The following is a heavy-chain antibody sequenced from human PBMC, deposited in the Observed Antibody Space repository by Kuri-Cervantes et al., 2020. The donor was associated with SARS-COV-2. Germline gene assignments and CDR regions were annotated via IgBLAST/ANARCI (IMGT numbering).Heavy chain of an antibody. D-gene: IGHD1-1*01. J-gene: IGHJ6*03. CDR1: GYTFTSYD. CDR3: AGGGQLPYYYYYYYMDV. Sequence: ASVKVSCKASGYTFTSYDINWVRQATGQGLEWMGWMNPNSGNTGYAQKFQGRVTITRNTSISTAYMELSSLRSEDTAVYYCAGGGQLPYYYYYYYMDVWGKGTTVTVSS. CDR2: MNPNSGNT. V-gene: IGHV1-8*03.